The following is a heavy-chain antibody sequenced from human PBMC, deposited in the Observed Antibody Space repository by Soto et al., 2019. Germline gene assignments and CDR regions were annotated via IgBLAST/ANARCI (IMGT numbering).Heavy chain of an antibody. V-gene: IGHV3-15*01. Sequence: PGGSLRLSCAASGFTFSNAWISWVRQAPGKGLEWVGRIKSKTDGGTTDYAAPVKGRFTISRDDSKNTLYLQMNSLKTEDTAVYYCTTEIFGVALDAFDIWGQGTMVTVSS. CDR3: TTEIFGVALDAFDI. J-gene: IGHJ3*02. D-gene: IGHD3-3*01. CDR1: GFTFSNAW. CDR2: IKSKTDGGTT.